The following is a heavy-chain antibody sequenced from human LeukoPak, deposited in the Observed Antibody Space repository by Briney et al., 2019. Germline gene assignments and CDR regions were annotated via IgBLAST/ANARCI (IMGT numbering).Heavy chain of an antibody. J-gene: IGHJ4*02. Sequence: GGSLRLSCAASGFTFSSYGMNWVRQAPGKRLEWVSYISSSSDSIYYADSVKGRFTISRDNAENSLYLQMSSLRDEDTAVYYCARAMRSGYDYWGQGTLVTVSS. D-gene: IGHD5-12*01. CDR3: ARAMRSGYDY. V-gene: IGHV3-48*02. CDR1: GFTFSSYG. CDR2: ISSSSDSI.